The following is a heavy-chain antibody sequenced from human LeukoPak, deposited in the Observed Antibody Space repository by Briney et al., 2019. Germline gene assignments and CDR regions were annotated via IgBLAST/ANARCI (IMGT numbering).Heavy chain of an antibody. Sequence: SETLSLTCTVSGGSISSSSYYWGWIRQPPGKGLEWIGSIYYSGSTYYNPSLKSRVTISVDTSKNQFSLKLSSVTAVDTAVYYCARLIVGATDAFDIWGQGTMVTVSS. V-gene: IGHV4-39*01. CDR3: ARLIVGATDAFDI. CDR1: GGSISSSSYY. J-gene: IGHJ3*02. CDR2: IYYSGST. D-gene: IGHD1-26*01.